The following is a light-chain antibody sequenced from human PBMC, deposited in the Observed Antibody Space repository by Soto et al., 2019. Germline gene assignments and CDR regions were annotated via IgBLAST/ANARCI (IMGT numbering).Light chain of an antibody. CDR3: CSDAGSRV. J-gene: IGLJ3*02. Sequence: QSVLTQPASVSGSPGQSITISCTGTSSDVGSYNLVSWYQQHPGKAPKLMIYEGSKRPSGVSNRFSGSKSGNTASLTSSGLQAEDEADYYCCSDAGSRVFGGGTKLPVL. V-gene: IGLV2-23*01. CDR2: EGS. CDR1: SSDVGSYNL.